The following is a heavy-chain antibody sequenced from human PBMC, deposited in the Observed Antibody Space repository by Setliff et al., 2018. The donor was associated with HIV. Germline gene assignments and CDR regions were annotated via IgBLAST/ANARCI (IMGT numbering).Heavy chain of an antibody. D-gene: IGHD2-2*01. J-gene: IGHJ1*01. CDR3: ARGESTTWDLAEYFQH. Sequence: TSETLSLTCTVSGVSVSSGGYYWSWIRQHPGKGLEWIGYAYHTATTYFNPSLKSRITISVDTSKNQFSLKLGFVTAADTAVYYCARGESTTWDLAEYFQHWGHGTLVTVSS. CDR2: AYHTATT. V-gene: IGHV4-31*03. CDR1: GVSVSSGGYY.